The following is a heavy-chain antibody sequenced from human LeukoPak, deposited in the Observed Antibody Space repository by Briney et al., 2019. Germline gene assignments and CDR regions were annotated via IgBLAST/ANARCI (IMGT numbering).Heavy chain of an antibody. CDR3: ARVLYQLLYHYGMDV. CDR2: MNPNSGNT. D-gene: IGHD2-2*02. Sequence: GASVKVSCKASGYTFTSYDINWVRQATGQGLEWMGWMNPNSGNTGYAQKFQGRVTMTRNTSTSTAYMELSSLRSEDTAVYYCARVLYQLLYHYGMDVWGQGTTVTVSS. J-gene: IGHJ6*02. CDR1: GYTFTSYD. V-gene: IGHV1-8*01.